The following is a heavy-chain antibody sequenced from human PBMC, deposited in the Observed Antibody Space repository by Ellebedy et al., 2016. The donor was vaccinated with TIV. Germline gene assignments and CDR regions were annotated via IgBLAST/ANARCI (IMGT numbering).Heavy chain of an antibody. D-gene: IGHD1-26*01. CDR1: GFTFSIYS. Sequence: GESLKISCAASGFTFSIYSMNWVRQAPGKGLEWVSAISRSSDYICYADSVKGRFTISRDNAKNSLYLQMNSLRAEDTAVYYCARGALVGATMPFDFWGQGTLVTVSS. CDR3: ARGALVGATMPFDF. J-gene: IGHJ4*02. CDR2: ISRSSDYI. V-gene: IGHV3-21*01.